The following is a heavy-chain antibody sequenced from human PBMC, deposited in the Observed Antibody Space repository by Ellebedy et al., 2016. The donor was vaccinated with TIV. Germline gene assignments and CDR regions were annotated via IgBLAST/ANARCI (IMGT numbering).Heavy chain of an antibody. CDR1: GDSVSSNSAA. D-gene: IGHD3-22*01. Sequence: SQTLSLTXAISGDSVSSNSAAWNWIRQSPSRGLEWLGRTYYRSKWYSDYALSVKSRITINPDTSKNQFSLQLNSVTPEDTAVYYCARNYDGSGYEAFDIWGQGTMVTVSS. CDR3: ARNYDGSGYEAFDI. CDR2: TYYRSKWYS. J-gene: IGHJ3*02. V-gene: IGHV6-1*01.